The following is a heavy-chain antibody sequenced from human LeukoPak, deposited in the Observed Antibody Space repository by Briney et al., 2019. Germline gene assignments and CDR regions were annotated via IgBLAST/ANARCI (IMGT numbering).Heavy chain of an antibody. J-gene: IGHJ4*02. CDR2: LSDNGVNT. CDR3: TKDRYSSRWYAYFDY. Sequence: PGGSLRLSCAASGFTISTSGMTWVRQAPGKGLEWVSSLSDNGVNTYYADSVKGRFTISRDNSKNTLYLQMSSLRVEDTAVYYCTKDRYSSRWYAYFDYWGQGTLVTVSS. D-gene: IGHD6-13*01. CDR1: GFTISTSG. V-gene: IGHV3-23*01.